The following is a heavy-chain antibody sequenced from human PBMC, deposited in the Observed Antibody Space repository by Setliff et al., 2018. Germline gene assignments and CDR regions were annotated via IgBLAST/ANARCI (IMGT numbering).Heavy chain of an antibody. V-gene: IGHV1-2*06. Sequence: ASVKVSCKVSGYTFTVYTMNWVRQAPGQGLEWMGRINPNSGGTNYAQKFQGRVTMTRDTSISTAYMELSRLRSDDTAVYYCARDGTSLPSIAAHADYWGQGTLVTVSS. CDR3: ARDGTSLPSIAAHADY. D-gene: IGHD6-6*01. CDR2: INPNSGGT. J-gene: IGHJ4*02. CDR1: GYTFTVYT.